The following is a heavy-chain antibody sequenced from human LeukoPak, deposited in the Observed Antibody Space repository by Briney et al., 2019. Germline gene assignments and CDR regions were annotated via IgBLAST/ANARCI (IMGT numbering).Heavy chain of an antibody. CDR1: GYTFTNYY. CDR3: ARGIGLDYDSSGLD. V-gene: IGHV1-46*01. D-gene: IGHD3-22*01. CDR2: IHPSGGST. Sequence: ASVKVSSKASGYTFTNYYMHWVRQAPGEGLEWMGVIHPSGGSTSFAQKFQGRVTMTRDTSTSTVYMELSSLRSDDTAVYYCARGIGLDYDSSGLDWGQGTLVTVSS. J-gene: IGHJ4*02.